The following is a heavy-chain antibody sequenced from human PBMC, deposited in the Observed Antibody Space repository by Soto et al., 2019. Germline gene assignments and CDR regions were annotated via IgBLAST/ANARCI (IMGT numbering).Heavy chain of an antibody. CDR1: GYSFSSYW. CDR2: IDPSDSYT. V-gene: IGHV5-10-1*01. Sequence: GESLTSSCKASGYSFSSYWMRRERQMHGKGLEWMGRIDPSDSYTNYSPSFQGHVTISADKSISTAYLQWSSLKASDTAMYYCARHLVGIGWRVDWFDPWGQGTLVTVSS. J-gene: IGHJ5*02. CDR3: ARHLVGIGWRVDWFDP. D-gene: IGHD6-19*01.